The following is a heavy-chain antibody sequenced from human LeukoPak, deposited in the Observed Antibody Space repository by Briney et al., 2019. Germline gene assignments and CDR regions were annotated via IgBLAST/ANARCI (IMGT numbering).Heavy chain of an antibody. Sequence: PSETLSLTCAVSGGSISSGGYSWSWIRQPPGKGLEWIVYIYHSGSTYYNPSLKSRVTISVDRSKNQFSLKLSSVTAADTAVYYCARGIRWSQYDFWSGGTDEYYFDYWGQGTLVTVSS. V-gene: IGHV4-30-2*01. CDR3: ARGIRWSQYDFWSGGTDEYYFDY. CDR2: IYHSGST. CDR1: GGSISSGGYS. J-gene: IGHJ4*02. D-gene: IGHD3-3*01.